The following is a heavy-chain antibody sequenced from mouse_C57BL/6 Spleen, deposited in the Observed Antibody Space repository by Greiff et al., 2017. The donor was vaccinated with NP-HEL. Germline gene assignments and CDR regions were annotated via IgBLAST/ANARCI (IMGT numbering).Heavy chain of an antibody. V-gene: IGHV1S81*02. CDR1: GYTFTSYW. CDR3: ARIMKIVATYFDY. Sequence: VQLQQSGAELVKAGASVKMSCKASGYTFTSYWMHWVKQRLGQGLEWFAETNPTNGRTYYNEKFKSKATLTVDKSSSTAYMLLSGPTFEDSAVYYCARIMKIVATYFDYWEQGTTLTVSA. CDR2: TNPTNGRT. D-gene: IGHD1-1*01. J-gene: IGHJ2*01.